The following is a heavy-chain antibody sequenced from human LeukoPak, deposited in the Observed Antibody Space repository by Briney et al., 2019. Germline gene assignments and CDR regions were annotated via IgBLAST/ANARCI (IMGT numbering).Heavy chain of an antibody. J-gene: IGHJ4*02. CDR3: ARDSTMVQGPRGY. CDR1: GFTFSSYG. D-gene: IGHD3-10*01. CDR2: IWYDGSSK. V-gene: IGHV3-33*01. Sequence: GGSLRLSCAAAGFTFSSYGMHWVRQAPGKGLEWVAVIWYDGSSKYYADSVKGRFTISRDNSKNTLYLQMNSLRAEDTAVYYCARDSTMVQGPRGYWGEGTRVTVS.